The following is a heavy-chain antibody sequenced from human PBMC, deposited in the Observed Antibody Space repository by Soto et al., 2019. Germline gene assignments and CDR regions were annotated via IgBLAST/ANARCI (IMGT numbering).Heavy chain of an antibody. CDR2: ISSSSSYI. CDR1: GFTFSSYS. V-gene: IGHV3-21*01. CDR3: ARLYSGYDLVFDY. D-gene: IGHD5-12*01. Sequence: EVQLVESGGGLVKPGGSLRLSCAASGFTFSSYSMNWVRQAPGKGLEWVSSISSSSSYIYYADSVKGRFTISRDNAKNSLYLQMNSLRAEDTAVYYCARLYSGYDLVFDYWGQGTLVTVSS. J-gene: IGHJ4*02.